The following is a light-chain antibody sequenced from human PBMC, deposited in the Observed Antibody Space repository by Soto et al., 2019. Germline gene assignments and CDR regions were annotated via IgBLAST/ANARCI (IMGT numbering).Light chain of an antibody. CDR2: DAS. V-gene: IGKV3-20*01. CDR3: QQYGSSPLT. Sequence: EIVLTQSPGTLSLSPGERATLSCRASQSVSSSYLAWYQQKPGQAPRLLIYDASSRATGIPDRFSGSGSGKDFTLPIIRLEPENFEVYYCQQYGSSPLTFGGVTKVAIK. CDR1: QSVSSSY. J-gene: IGKJ4*01.